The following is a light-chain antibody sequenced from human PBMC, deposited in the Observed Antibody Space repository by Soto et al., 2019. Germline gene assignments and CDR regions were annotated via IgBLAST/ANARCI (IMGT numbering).Light chain of an antibody. Sequence: EIVFPQSPGTLSVSPGEGATLSCRASQRISISYLAWYQQKPGQAPRLLIYGSSTRATGIPDRFSGSGSETDFTLTISRLAPEDFAVYYCQQYGGSPWTFGQATSGYQT. V-gene: IGKV3-20*01. J-gene: IGKJ1*01. CDR2: GSS. CDR1: QRISISY. CDR3: QQYGGSPWT.